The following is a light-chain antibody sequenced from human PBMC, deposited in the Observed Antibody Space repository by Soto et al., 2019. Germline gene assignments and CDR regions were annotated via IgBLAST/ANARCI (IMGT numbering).Light chain of an antibody. Sequence: DIPMTQSPSSLSASVGDSVTITCRASQGIYNYLAWYQQKPGKVPKLLIYASSTLQSGGPSRFSGSGSGTDFTLTISSLQPEDVATYYCQKYNTAPTFGPGTKVDIK. CDR3: QKYNTAPT. V-gene: IGKV1-27*01. J-gene: IGKJ3*01. CDR2: ASS. CDR1: QGIYNY.